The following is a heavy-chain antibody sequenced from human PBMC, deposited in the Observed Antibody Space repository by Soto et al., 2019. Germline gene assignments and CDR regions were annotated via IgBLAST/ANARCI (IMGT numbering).Heavy chain of an antibody. J-gene: IGHJ4*02. CDR1: GFTFSDYY. CDR3: AREEGYSSNPDY. Sequence: QVLLVESGGGLVKPGGSLRLSCAASGFTFSDYYMSWIRQAPGKGLEWISYISSSGSFTNYADSVKGRFTISRDNAKNALYLEMNGVSAEYTAVYYCAREEGYSSNPDYCGQGNLVSVAS. V-gene: IGHV3-11*06. CDR2: ISSSGSFT. D-gene: IGHD6-19*01.